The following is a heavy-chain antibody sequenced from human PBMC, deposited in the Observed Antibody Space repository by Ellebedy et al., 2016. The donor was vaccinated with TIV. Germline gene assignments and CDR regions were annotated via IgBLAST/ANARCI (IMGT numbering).Heavy chain of an antibody. V-gene: IGHV4-30-4*01. CDR2: IYYSGST. J-gene: IGHJ6*02. CDR3: ARCHYDILTGLPSGMDV. Sequence: MPSETLSLTCTVSGGSISSGDYYWSWIRQPPGKGLEWIGYIYYSGSTYYNPSLESRVTISLDTSKNQFSLRLSSVTAADTAVYYCARCHYDILTGLPSGMDVWGQGTTVTVSS. CDR1: GGSISSGDYY. D-gene: IGHD3-9*01.